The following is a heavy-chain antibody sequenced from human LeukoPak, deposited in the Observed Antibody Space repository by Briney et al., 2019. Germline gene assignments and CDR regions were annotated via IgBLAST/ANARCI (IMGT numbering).Heavy chain of an antibody. CDR3: AKAQKYSASGIDY. Sequence: GGSLRLSCAASGFTFSSCAMSWVRQAPGKGLEWVSGISGSGDITYYEDSVKRRFTISRDSTKTTQSLQMSRLRADDTAVYYCAKAQKYSASGIDYWGQGTLVTVSS. V-gene: IGHV3-23*01. J-gene: IGHJ4*02. D-gene: IGHD5-12*01. CDR1: GFTFSSCA. CDR2: ISGSGDIT.